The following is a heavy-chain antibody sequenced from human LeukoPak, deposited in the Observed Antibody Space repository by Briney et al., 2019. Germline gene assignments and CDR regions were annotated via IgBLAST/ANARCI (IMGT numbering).Heavy chain of an antibody. J-gene: IGHJ4*02. CDR3: VKDQAYYYDSSDYYC. CDR1: GSTFRSYA. D-gene: IGHD3-22*01. CDR2: ISGSGGST. V-gene: IGHV3-23*01. Sequence: GGSLRLSCAASGSTFRSYAMSWVRQAPRKGLKWVSSISGSGGSTYYADSVKGRFTISRDNSNNTLYLQMNSLRAEDTAVYYCVKDQAYYYDSSDYYCWGQGTLVTVSS.